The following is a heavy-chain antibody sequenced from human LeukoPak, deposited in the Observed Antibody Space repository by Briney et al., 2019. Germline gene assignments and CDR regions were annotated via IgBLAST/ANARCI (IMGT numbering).Heavy chain of an antibody. CDR3: ATYRQVLLPFEA. CDR1: GFTLSSYW. D-gene: IGHD5-18*01. J-gene: IGHJ5*02. V-gene: IGHV3-23*01. CDR2: IFQGGGEI. Sequence: GGSLRLSCAASGFTLSSYWMSWVRQPPGKGLEWVSSIFQGGGEIHYADSVRGRFTISRDNSKSTLFLQMNSLRAEDTAIYYCATYRQVLLPFEAWGQGTLVTVSS.